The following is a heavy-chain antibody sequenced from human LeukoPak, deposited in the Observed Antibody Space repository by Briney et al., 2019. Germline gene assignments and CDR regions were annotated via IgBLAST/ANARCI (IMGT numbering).Heavy chain of an antibody. J-gene: IGHJ3*02. CDR3: ASPGGCSGGSCYSVGQAFDI. CDR1: GASISSGGYD. V-gene: IGHV4-39*07. D-gene: IGHD2-15*01. Sequence: PSETLSLTCTVSGASISSGGYDWNWIRQPPGKGLEWIGEINHSGSTNYNPSLKSRVTISVDTSKNQFSLKLSSVTAADTAVYYCASPGGCSGGSCYSVGQAFDIWGQGTMVTVSS. CDR2: INHSGST.